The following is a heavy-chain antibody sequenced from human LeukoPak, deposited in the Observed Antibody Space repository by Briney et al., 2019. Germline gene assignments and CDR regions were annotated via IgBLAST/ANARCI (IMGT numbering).Heavy chain of an antibody. CDR3: ARDDRWWATVTTLVY. Sequence: GGSLRLSCAASGFTLSSYWMSWVRQAPGKGLEWVANTKQDGSEKYYVDSVKGRFTISRDNAKNSLYLQMNSLRAEDTAVYYCARDDRWWATVTTLVYWGQGTLVTVSS. CDR1: GFTLSSYW. J-gene: IGHJ4*02. D-gene: IGHD4-17*01. CDR2: TKQDGSEK. V-gene: IGHV3-7*01.